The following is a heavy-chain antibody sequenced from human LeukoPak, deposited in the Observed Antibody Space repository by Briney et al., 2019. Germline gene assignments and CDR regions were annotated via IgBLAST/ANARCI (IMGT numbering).Heavy chain of an antibody. D-gene: IGHD4-23*01. CDR1: GFTFSSYG. Sequence: GGSLRLSCAASGFTFSSYGMSWVRQAPGKGLEWVSGISGSSERIHYTDSVRGRFTISRDNSKNTLYLQMNSLRAEDTAVYYCAKDLVGTPDLWGQGTLVTVSS. CDR3: AKDLVGTPDL. V-gene: IGHV3-23*01. CDR2: ISGSSERI. J-gene: IGHJ5*02.